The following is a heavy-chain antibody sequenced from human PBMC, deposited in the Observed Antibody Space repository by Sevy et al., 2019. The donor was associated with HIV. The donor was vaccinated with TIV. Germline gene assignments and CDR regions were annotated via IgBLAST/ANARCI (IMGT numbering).Heavy chain of an antibody. D-gene: IGHD2-2*01. CDR1: GFTFSSYS. V-gene: IGHV3-48*01. CDR2: ISSSSSTI. J-gene: IGHJ5*02. Sequence: GGSLRLSCAASGFTFSSYSMNWVRQAPGKGLEWVSYISSSSSTIYYADSVKGRFTISRDNAKNSLYLQMNSLRAEDTAVYYCAREDCSSTICYLWFDPWGQGTLVTVSS. CDR3: AREDCSSTICYLWFDP.